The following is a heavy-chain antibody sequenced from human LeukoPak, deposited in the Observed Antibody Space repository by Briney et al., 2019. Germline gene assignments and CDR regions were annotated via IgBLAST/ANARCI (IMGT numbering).Heavy chain of an antibody. CDR3: AANIYCGGDCYTNDAFDI. V-gene: IGHV1-2*06. CDR2: INPNSGGT. D-gene: IGHD2-21*02. J-gene: IGHJ3*02. Sequence: GASVKVSCKASGYTFTGYYMHWVRQAPGQGLEWMGRINPNSGGTNYAQKFQGRVTMTRDTSISTAYMELSRLRSDDTAVYYCAANIYCGGDCYTNDAFDIWGQGTMVTVSS. CDR1: GYTFTGYY.